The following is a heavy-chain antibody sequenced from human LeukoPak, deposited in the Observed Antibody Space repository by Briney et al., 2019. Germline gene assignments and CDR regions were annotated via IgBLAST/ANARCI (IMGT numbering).Heavy chain of an antibody. J-gene: IGHJ4*02. V-gene: IGHV3-23*01. CDR2: ISGSGGST. CDR1: GFTFSNYA. Sequence: GGSLRLSCAASGFTFSNYAMSWVRQAPGKGLEWVSVISGSGGSTYHADSVKGRFTISRDNSNNTLYLQMNSLRAEDTAIYSCAKVRSAVAAAATNYWGQGTLVTVSS. D-gene: IGHD2-15*01. CDR3: AKVRSAVAAAATNY.